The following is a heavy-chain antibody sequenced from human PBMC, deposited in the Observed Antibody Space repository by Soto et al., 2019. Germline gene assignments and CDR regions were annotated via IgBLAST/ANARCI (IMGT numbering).Heavy chain of an antibody. CDR1: GGSFRGYY. D-gene: IGHD2-15*01. CDR3: AVTGYCSGGSCYQT. Sequence: SLETLSLTCAFYGGSFRGYYWIWIRQPPGKGLEWIGEINHSGSTNYNPSLKSRVTISVDTSKNQFSLKLSSVTAADTAVYYCAVTGYCSGGSCYQTWGQGTLVTVSS. CDR2: INHSGST. V-gene: IGHV4-34*01. J-gene: IGHJ5*02.